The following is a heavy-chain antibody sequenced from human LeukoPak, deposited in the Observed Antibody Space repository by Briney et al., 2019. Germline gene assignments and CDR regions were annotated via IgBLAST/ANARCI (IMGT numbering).Heavy chain of an antibody. D-gene: IGHD3-10*01. V-gene: IGHV1-69*13. CDR2: IIPFFAII. Sequence: SVKVSCKASGGTFSNFGFTWVRQAPGQGLEWMGGIIPFFAIINYAERFQGRVTISADESTNTAYMELSSLRSEDTAVYFCATSRRIHGSGLAVRYSWLDPWGQGTLVTVSS. CDR1: GGTFSNFG. CDR3: ATSRRIHGSGLAVRYSWLDP. J-gene: IGHJ5*02.